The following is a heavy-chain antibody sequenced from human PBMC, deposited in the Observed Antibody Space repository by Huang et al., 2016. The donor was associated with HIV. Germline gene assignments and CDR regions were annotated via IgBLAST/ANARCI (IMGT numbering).Heavy chain of an antibody. D-gene: IGHD3-22*01. J-gene: IGHJ3*02. Sequence: QIQLMQSGPELKQPGASVTVSCKASGYTFTRYGITWVRQAPGQGPECMGRFSASSGDTESAQKFQGRVTLTTDTSTNIAYKELRSLRSDDTAKYYCARDPKYHRIGYYRQRRGIDIWGQGTMVIVSS. V-gene: IGHV1-18*01. CDR2: FSASSGDT. CDR3: ARDPKYHRIGYYRQRRGIDI. CDR1: GYTFTRYG.